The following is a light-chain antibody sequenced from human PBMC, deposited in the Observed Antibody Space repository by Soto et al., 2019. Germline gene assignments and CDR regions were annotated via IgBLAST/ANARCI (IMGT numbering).Light chain of an antibody. CDR3: LLYYSGARV. CDR2: DTS. J-gene: IGLJ3*02. V-gene: IGLV7-46*01. CDR1: TGAVTSGHY. Sequence: QAVVTQEPSLTVSPGGTVTITCASSTGAVTSGHYPYWYQQKPGQAPRTLIYDTSNKHSWTPARFSASLLGGKAALTLSGAQPEDEAEYYCLLYYSGARVFGGGTKLTVL.